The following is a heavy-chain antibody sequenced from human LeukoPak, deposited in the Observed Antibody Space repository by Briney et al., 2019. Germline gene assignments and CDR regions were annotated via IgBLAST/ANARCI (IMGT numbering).Heavy chain of an antibody. Sequence: QPGGSLRLSCAASGFTFSSYGMHWVRQAPGKGLEWVAVISYDGSNKYYADSVKGRFTISRDNSKNTLYLQMNSLRAEDTAVYYCAREAHMGTIENWGQGTLVTVSS. V-gene: IGHV3-30*03. CDR1: GFTFSSYG. J-gene: IGHJ4*02. CDR2: ISYDGSNK. CDR3: AREAHMGTIEN. D-gene: IGHD2-21*01.